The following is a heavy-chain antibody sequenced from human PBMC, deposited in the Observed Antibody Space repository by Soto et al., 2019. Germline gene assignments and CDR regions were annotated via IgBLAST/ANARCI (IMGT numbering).Heavy chain of an antibody. Sequence: QITLKESGPTLVKPTQTLTLTCTFSGFSLTTRGVGVGWIRQPPGKALECLALIYWDDDKRYSPSLQSRLSLTKDTPKNQVVLTMTNVDPVDTATYYCAHIPNYYQNAWFDPGGQGTLVSVSS. V-gene: IGHV2-5*02. J-gene: IGHJ5*02. CDR3: AHIPNYYQNAWFDP. CDR2: IYWDDDK. D-gene: IGHD3-10*01. CDR1: GFSLTTRGVG.